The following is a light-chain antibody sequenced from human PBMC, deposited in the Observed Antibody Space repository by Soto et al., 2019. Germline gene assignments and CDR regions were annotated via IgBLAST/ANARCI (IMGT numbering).Light chain of an antibody. CDR3: QQSSNWPPFT. V-gene: IGKV3-11*01. CDR2: DAS. Sequence: EIVLTQSPATLSLSPWERATLSCRASQSVGSYLAWYQQKPGQAPRLLIYDASNRATGIPARFSGSGSGTDFTLTISTLEPEDFAVYYCQQSSNWPPFTFGPGTKVDIK. CDR1: QSVGSY. J-gene: IGKJ3*01.